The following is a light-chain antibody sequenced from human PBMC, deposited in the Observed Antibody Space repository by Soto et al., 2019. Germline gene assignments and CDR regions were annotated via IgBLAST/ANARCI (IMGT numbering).Light chain of an antibody. J-gene: IGKJ5*01. CDR2: GAS. Sequence: EIVLTQSPGTLSLSPGERATLSCRASQSVSSFLGWYQQKPGQAPRLLIYGASSRATGIPDRFSGRGSGTDFTLTISRLEPEDFAVFYCQQYGSSPITFGQGTRLEIK. CDR1: QSVSSF. V-gene: IGKV3-20*01. CDR3: QQYGSSPIT.